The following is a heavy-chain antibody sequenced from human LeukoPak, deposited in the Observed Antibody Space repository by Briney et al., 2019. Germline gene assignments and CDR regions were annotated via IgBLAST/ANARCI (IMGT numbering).Heavy chain of an antibody. V-gene: IGHV3-21*01. CDR2: ISSISSYI. D-gene: IGHD2-2*01. CDR1: GFTFSSYS. CDR3: ARDPTPFCSSTSCQDAFDI. Sequence: GGSLRLSCAASGFTFSSYSMNWVRRAPGKGLEWVSSISSISSYIYYADSVKGRFTISRDNAKNSLYLQMNSLRAEDTAVYYCARDPTPFCSSTSCQDAFDIWGQGTMVTVSS. J-gene: IGHJ3*02.